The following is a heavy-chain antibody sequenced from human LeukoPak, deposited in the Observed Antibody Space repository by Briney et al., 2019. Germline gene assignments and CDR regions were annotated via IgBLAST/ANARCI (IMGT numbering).Heavy chain of an antibody. CDR1: GGSISDYY. J-gene: IGHJ4*02. Sequence: SETLSLTCTVSGGSISDYYWSWIRQPPGKGLEWIGYIYYTGNTNYNPSLKSRVTISVDTSKNQFSLKLSSVTAADTAVYYCARGTVRGVKLTYYFDYWGQGTLVTVSS. D-gene: IGHD3-10*01. CDR3: ARGTVRGVKLTYYFDY. CDR2: IYYTGNT. V-gene: IGHV4-59*12.